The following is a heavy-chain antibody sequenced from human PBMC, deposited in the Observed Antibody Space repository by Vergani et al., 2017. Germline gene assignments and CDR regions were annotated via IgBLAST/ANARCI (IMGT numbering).Heavy chain of an antibody. CDR3: AKAGSVTSGSLQYNFYMDV. CDR2: ISNDGSKK. V-gene: IGHV3-30*18. J-gene: IGHJ6*03. D-gene: IGHD3-10*01. CDR1: GCSFSSHA. Sequence: QVQLAESGGGRVQPGRSLRLSCAASGCSFSSHAIHWVRQAPGKGLEWVAVISNDGSKKYYADSVKGRFTISRDNSKNPLDLQMNSLRTQDTAVYYCAKAGSVTSGSLQYNFYMDVWGKGTTVTVS.